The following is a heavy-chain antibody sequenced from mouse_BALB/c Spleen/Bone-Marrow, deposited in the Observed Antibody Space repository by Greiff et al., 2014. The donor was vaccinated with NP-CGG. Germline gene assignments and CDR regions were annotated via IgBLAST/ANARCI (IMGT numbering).Heavy chain of an antibody. CDR3: ARGDYGSTYWFAY. CDR2: IWAGGGT. J-gene: IGHJ3*01. Sequence: VHLVESGPGLVAPSQSLSITCTVSGFPLSSYGVYWVRQPPGKGLEWLGIIWAGGGTNYNSALMSRLSISKDNSKSQVFLKMNSLQTDDTAMYYCARGDYGSTYWFAYWGQGTLVTVSA. CDR1: GFPLSSYG. V-gene: IGHV2-9*02. D-gene: IGHD1-1*01.